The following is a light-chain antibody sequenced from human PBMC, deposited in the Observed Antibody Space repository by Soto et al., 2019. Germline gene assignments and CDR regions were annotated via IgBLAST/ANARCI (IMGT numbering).Light chain of an antibody. CDR2: AAS. CDR1: QGISSY. J-gene: IGKJ3*01. V-gene: IGKV1-9*01. Sequence: IQLTQSPSSLSASVGDTVTITCRASQGISSYLAWYQQKPGKAPKLLLSAASTLQSGVPSRFSGSGSGTDFTLTISSLQPEDFATYYCQQLNSYPRTFGPGTKVDIK. CDR3: QQLNSYPRT.